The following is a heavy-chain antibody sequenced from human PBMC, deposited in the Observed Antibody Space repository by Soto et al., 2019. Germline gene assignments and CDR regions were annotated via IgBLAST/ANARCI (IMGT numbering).Heavy chain of an antibody. CDR3: ARQIYDSDTGPNFQYYFDS. D-gene: IGHD3-22*01. Sequence: LGASLKISCKVSGYSFAGYWITWVRQKPGKGLEWMGRIDPSDSQTYYSPSFRGHVTISATKSITTVFLQWSSLRASDTAMYYCARQIYDSDTGPNFQYYFDSWGQGTPVTVSS. CDR1: GYSFAGYW. CDR2: IDPSDSQT. V-gene: IGHV5-10-1*01. J-gene: IGHJ4*02.